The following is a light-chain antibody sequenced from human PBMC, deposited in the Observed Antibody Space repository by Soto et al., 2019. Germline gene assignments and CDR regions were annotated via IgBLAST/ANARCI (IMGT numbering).Light chain of an antibody. J-gene: IGKJ4*01. CDR3: QQYHDWPLT. CDR2: DVS. CDR1: QSVSSN. V-gene: IGKV3D-15*01. Sequence: IVMTQSPATLSVSPGERATLSCRTSQSVSSNFAWYQQRPAQAPRLLIYDVSTRATGVPTRFSGSGSGTEFTLTISSLQSEDFAVYYCQQYHDWPLTFGGGTKVDIK.